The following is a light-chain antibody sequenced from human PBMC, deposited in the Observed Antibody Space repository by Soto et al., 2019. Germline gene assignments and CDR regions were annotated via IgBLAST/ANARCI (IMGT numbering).Light chain of an antibody. J-gene: IGLJ3*02. CDR2: EVT. CDR1: SSDVGAYTY. CDR3: SSFASSNTWV. V-gene: IGLV2-8*01. Sequence: QSALTQPPSASGSPGQSVTISCTGTSSDVGAYTYVSWYQQHAGKAPKLVIDEVTKRPPGVPDRFTGSKSANTASLTVSGLQAEDEADYYCSSFASSNTWVFCGGTKLTV.